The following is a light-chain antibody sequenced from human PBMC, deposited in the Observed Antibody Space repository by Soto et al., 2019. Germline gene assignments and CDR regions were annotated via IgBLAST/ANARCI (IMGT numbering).Light chain of an antibody. CDR3: QQYDTSPIT. CDR1: QSVSSDF. Sequence: EIVLTQSPGILSLSPGERATLSCRASQSVSSDFLAWYLQKPGQAPRLLIYGASTRATGIPDRFSGSGSETDFSLTISRLEPEDVALYYCQQYDTSPITFGQGTRLQIK. CDR2: GAS. J-gene: IGKJ5*01. V-gene: IGKV3-20*01.